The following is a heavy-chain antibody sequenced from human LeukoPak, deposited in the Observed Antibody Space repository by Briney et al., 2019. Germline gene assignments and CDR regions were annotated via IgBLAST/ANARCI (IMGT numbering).Heavy chain of an antibody. J-gene: IGHJ4*02. V-gene: IGHV3-30*02. CDR3: ARDLRGIAAAGIG. CDR1: GFTFSSYG. Sequence: QAGGSLRLSCAASGFTFSSYGMHWVRQAPGKGLEWVAFIRYDGSNKYYADSVKGRFTISRDNSKNTLYLQMNSLRAEDTAVYYCARDLRGIAAAGIGWGQGTLVTVSS. D-gene: IGHD6-13*01. CDR2: IRYDGSNK.